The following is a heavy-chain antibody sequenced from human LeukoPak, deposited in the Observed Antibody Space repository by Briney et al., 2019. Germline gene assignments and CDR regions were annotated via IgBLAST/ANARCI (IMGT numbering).Heavy chain of an antibody. J-gene: IGHJ4*02. CDR3: ASEGDGYNPFDY. V-gene: IGHV4-39*01. D-gene: IGHD5-24*01. Sequence: SETLSLICTVSGGSISSSSYYWGWIRQPPGKGLEWIGSIYYSGSTYYNPSLKSRVTISVDTSKNQFSLKLSSVTAADTAVYYCASEGDGYNPFDYWGQGTLVTVSS. CDR1: GGSISSSSYY. CDR2: IYYSGST.